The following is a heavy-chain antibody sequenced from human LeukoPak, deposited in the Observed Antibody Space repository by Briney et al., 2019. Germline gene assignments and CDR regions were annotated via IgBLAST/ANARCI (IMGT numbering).Heavy chain of an antibody. CDR2: IYYSGST. CDR3: ATDYGDSTDY. V-gene: IGHV4-39*01. D-gene: IGHD4-17*01. CDR1: GGSISSSSYY. Sequence: PSETLSLTCTASGGSISSSSYYWGWIRQPPGKGLEWIGSIYYSGSTYYNPSLKSRVTISVDTSKNQFSLKLSSVTAADTAVYYCATDYGDSTDYWGQGTLVTVSS. J-gene: IGHJ4*02.